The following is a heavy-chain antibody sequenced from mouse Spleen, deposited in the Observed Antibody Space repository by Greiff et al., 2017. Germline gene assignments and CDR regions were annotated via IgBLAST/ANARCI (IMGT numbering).Heavy chain of an antibody. D-gene: IGHD2-1*01. CDR1: GFTFSSYG. CDR2: ISGGGSYT. J-gene: IGHJ3*01. CDR3: ASYYGNYFAY. Sequence: EVMLVESGGGLVKPGGSLKLSCAASGFTFSSYGMSWVRQTPEKRLEWVATISGGGSYTYYPDSVKGRFTISRDKAKNNRYLQMSSLRSEDTALYYCASYYGNYFAYWGQGTLVTVSA. V-gene: IGHV5-9-2*01.